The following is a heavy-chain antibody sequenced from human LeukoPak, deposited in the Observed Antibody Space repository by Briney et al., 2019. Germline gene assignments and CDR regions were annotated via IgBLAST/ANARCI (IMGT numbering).Heavy chain of an antibody. V-gene: IGHV4-39*07. CDR2: VYHSGET. CDR1: GGSISSSSYY. CDR3: AGGRIVVVPAAIAPLDY. Sequence: SETLSLTCTVSGGSISSSSYYWGWIRQPPGKGLEWIGSVYHSGETYYNPSLKSRVTISVDRSKNQFSLKLSSVTAADTAVYYCAGGRIVVVPAAIAPLDYWGQGTLVTVSS. D-gene: IGHD2-2*02. J-gene: IGHJ4*02.